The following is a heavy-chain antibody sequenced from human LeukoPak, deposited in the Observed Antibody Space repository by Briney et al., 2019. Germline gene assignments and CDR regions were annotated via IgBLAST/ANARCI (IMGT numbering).Heavy chain of an antibody. CDR1: GFSFSDSV. V-gene: IGHV3-30*04. Sequence: GGSLRLSCVASGFSFSDSVIHWVRQAPGKGLEWVAVISHDVKTTYYADSVKGRFTISRDNSKNTLYLQMNSLRAEDTAVYYCAKEVVDTAMVTPIDYWGQGTLVTVSS. J-gene: IGHJ4*02. CDR2: ISHDVKTT. CDR3: AKEVVDTAMVTPIDY. D-gene: IGHD5-18*01.